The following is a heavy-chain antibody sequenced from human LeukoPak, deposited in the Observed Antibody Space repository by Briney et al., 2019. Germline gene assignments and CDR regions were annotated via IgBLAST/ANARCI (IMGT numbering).Heavy chain of an antibody. Sequence: PSETLSLTCTVSGGSISSYYWSWIRQPAGKGLEWIGRIYYSGSTYYNPSLKSRVTISVDTSKDQFSLKLSSVTAADTAVYYCARHGYYYGSGSYFDLYFDYWGQGTLVTVSS. CDR3: ARHGYYYGSGSYFDLYFDY. J-gene: IGHJ4*02. V-gene: IGHV4-59*05. CDR1: GGSISSYY. D-gene: IGHD3-10*01. CDR2: IYYSGST.